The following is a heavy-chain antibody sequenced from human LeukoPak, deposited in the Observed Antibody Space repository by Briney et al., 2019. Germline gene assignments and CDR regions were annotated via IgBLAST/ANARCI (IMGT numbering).Heavy chain of an antibody. D-gene: IGHD6-19*01. CDR3: ARRGIPVAGTAYFDL. CDR2: TYPKSGAT. Sequence: ASVKVSCKASGYSFTGCYMHWVRQAPGQGLEWMGWTYPKSGATNYAQKFRGRVTMSRDTSINTVYMEVTRLRSDDTAMYYCARRGIPVAGTAYFDLWGRGTLVTVSS. CDR1: GYSFTGCY. V-gene: IGHV1-2*02. J-gene: IGHJ2*01.